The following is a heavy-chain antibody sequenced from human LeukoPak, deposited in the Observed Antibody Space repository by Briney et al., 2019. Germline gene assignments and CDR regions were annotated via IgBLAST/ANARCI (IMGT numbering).Heavy chain of an antibody. J-gene: IGHJ4*02. CDR1: GFTFSSYS. D-gene: IGHD1/OR15-1a*01. CDR2: ISSSSSYI. Sequence: TGGSLRLSCAASGFTFSSYSITWVRQAPGKGLEWVSSISSSSSYIYYADSVKGRFTISRDNAKNSLYLQMNSLRAEDTAVYYCARSQNNDYWGQGTLVTVSS. CDR3: ARSQNNDY. V-gene: IGHV3-21*01.